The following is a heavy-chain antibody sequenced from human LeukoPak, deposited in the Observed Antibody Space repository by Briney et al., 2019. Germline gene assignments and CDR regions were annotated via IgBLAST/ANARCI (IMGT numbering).Heavy chain of an antibody. J-gene: IGHJ4*02. CDR2: INEDGSEK. V-gene: IGHV3-7*03. Sequence: GGSLRLSCAASEFTFSNYWMSWVHQAPGKGLEWVANINEDGSEKYYVDSVKGRFTISRDNAKNSLYLQMNSLRAEDTAVYYCARSADKGSVDYWGQGTLVTVSS. CDR1: EFTFSNYW. CDR3: ARSADKGSVDY. D-gene: IGHD2-15*01.